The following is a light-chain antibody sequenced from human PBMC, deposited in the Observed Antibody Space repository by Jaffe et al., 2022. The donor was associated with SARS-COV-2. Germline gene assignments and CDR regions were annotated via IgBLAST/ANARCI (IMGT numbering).Light chain of an antibody. CDR3: SSYTSSSTWV. J-gene: IGLJ3*02. Sequence: QSALTQPASVSGSPGQSITISCTGTNSDVGAYNYVSWCQQHPGKAPKLMIYDVSHRPSGVSTRFSGSKSGNTASLTISGLQPEDEADYYCSSYTSSSTWVFGGGTKLTVL. CDR1: NSDVGAYNY. CDR2: DVS. V-gene: IGLV2-14*03.